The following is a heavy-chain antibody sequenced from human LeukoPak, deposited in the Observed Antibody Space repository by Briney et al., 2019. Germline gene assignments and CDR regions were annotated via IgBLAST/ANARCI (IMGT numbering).Heavy chain of an antibody. D-gene: IGHD3-16*01. CDR2: ISSSSSYI. CDR3: ARVIHTYVKPYGMDV. V-gene: IGHV3-21*01. Sequence: PGGSLRLSCAASGFTFSSYSMNWVRQAPGKGLEWVSSISSSSSYIYYADSVKGRFTISRDNAKNSLYLQMNSLRAEDTAVYYCARVIHTYVKPYGMDVWGQGTTVTVSS. J-gene: IGHJ6*02. CDR1: GFTFSSYS.